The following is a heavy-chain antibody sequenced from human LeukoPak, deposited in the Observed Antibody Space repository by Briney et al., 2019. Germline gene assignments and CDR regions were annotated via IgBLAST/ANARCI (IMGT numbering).Heavy chain of an antibody. D-gene: IGHD6-13*01. CDR2: IWYDGSNK. Sequence: GGSLRLSCAASGFTFSTYDMHWVRQAPGKGLEWVAAIWYDGSNKYYADSMKGRFTISRDNSKNTLYLQMNSLRAEDTAVYYCARDARYSSSWYPPPRRLYYFDYRGQGTLVTVSS. J-gene: IGHJ4*02. V-gene: IGHV3-33*01. CDR1: GFTFSTYD. CDR3: ARDARYSSSWYPPPRRLYYFDY.